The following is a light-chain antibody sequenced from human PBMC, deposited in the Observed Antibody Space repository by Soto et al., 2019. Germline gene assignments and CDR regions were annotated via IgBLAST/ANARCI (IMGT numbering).Light chain of an antibody. J-gene: IGKJ2*01. Sequence: DIQMTQSPSSLSASVGDRVTITCRAGQSTSIYVNWYQQKPGKAPKLLIYAASSLQSGVPSRFSGSESGIDFTLTISSLQPEDFADYYCQQSYSTPYTFGQGTKLEIK. CDR3: QQSYSTPYT. CDR1: QSTSIY. CDR2: AAS. V-gene: IGKV1-39*01.